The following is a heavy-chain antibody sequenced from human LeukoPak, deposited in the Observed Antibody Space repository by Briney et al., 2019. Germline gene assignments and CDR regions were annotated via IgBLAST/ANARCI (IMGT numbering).Heavy chain of an antibody. J-gene: IGHJ4*02. CDR1: GFTLSSYW. Sequence: PGGSLRPSCAASGFTLSSYWMHWVRQAPGRGLVWVSRINSDGSSTTYADSVKGRFTISRDNAGNTLYLQMNSLRAEDTAVYFCARDGSGWSVDYWGQGILVTVSS. V-gene: IGHV3-74*01. D-gene: IGHD6-19*01. CDR2: INSDGSST. CDR3: ARDGSGWSVDY.